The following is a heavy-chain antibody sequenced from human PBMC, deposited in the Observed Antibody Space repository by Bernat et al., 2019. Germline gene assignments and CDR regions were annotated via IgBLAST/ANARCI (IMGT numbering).Heavy chain of an antibody. D-gene: IGHD5-12*01. CDR1: GFTFSSYA. Sequence: GFTFSSYAMHWVRQAPGKGLEWVAVISYDGSNKYYADSVKGRFTISRDNSKNTLYLQMNSLRAEDTAVYYCARDLGGYGFDYWGQGTLVTVSS. CDR2: ISYDGSNK. J-gene: IGHJ4*02. CDR3: ARDLGGYGFDY. V-gene: IGHV3-30*14.